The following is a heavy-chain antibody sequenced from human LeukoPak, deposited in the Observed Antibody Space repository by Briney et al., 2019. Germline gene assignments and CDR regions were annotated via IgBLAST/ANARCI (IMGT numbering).Heavy chain of an antibody. CDR2: IDSSASTT. CDR1: GFTFSSYW. CDR3: ASAHGGSGYDRPFGY. J-gene: IGHJ4*02. Sequence: AGGSLRLSCAASGFTFSSYWMHWVRQVPGKGLEWVSYIDSSASTTYYAGSVQGRFTISRDNAKNSLYLQMRSLRVEDTAFYYCASAHGGSGYDRPFGYWGQGTLVTVSS. D-gene: IGHD5-12*01. V-gene: IGHV3-48*03.